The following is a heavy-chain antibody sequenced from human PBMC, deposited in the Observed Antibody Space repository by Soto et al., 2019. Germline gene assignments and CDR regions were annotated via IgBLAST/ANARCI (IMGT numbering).Heavy chain of an antibody. V-gene: IGHV3-23*01. CDR2: ISGSGGST. D-gene: IGHD3-10*01. J-gene: IGHJ4*02. Sequence: EVQLLESGGGLVQPGGSLRLSCAASGFTFSSYAMSWVRQAPGKGLEWVSAISGSGGSTYYADSVKGRFTISRDNSKNTLYLQMNSLRAEDTAVYYCAKELEWFGELPHECYFDYWGQGTLVTVSS. CDR3: AKELEWFGELPHECYFDY. CDR1: GFTFSSYA.